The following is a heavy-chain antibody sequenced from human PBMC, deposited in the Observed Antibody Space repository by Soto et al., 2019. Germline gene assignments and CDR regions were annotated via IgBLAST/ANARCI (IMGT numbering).Heavy chain of an antibody. CDR1: GFTFRNNW. Sequence: QMRLVESGGGLVEPGGSLRLSCVTSGFTFRNNWMSWIRQAPGRGLEWLAYISRSGSTIYYADSVKGRFTISRDNSKSSLYLQMDNLRAEDTAMYYCGRDPELWDENVATRPPFHYYGMDVWGQGTTVTVSS. V-gene: IGHV3-11*01. CDR3: GRDPELWDENVATRPPFHYYGMDV. J-gene: IGHJ6*02. D-gene: IGHD6-6*01. CDR2: ISRSGSTI.